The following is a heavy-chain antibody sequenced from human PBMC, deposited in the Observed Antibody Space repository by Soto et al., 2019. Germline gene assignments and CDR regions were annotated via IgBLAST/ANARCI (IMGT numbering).Heavy chain of an antibody. J-gene: IGHJ4*02. V-gene: IGHV1-8*01. D-gene: IGHD3-10*01. Sequence: QVQLVQSGAEVRTPGASVKVSCKASGYTFTSYDSNWVRQATGQGPEWMGWMNPDSGNTGYVQKFQGRVTMTRNTAISTAYMELSSLRSEDTAVYYCARSVGGSNVNFDYWGQGTLVTVSS. CDR2: MNPDSGNT. CDR1: GYTFTSYD. CDR3: ARSVGGSNVNFDY.